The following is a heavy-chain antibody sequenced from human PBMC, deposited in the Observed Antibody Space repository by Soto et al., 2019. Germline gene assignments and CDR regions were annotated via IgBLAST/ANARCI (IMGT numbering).Heavy chain of an antibody. Sequence: QVQLVESGGGVVQPGRSLRLSCAASGFTFNSFTMHWVRQAPGKGLEWVAVISHDGSHKYTDDSVTGRFTISRDDPKNTLYLQMNSLRVEDTAIYYCATWEERYFQDWGQGTLVTVSS. CDR1: GFTFNSFT. V-gene: IGHV3-30*04. CDR3: ATWEERYFQD. CDR2: ISHDGSHK. D-gene: IGHD1-26*01. J-gene: IGHJ1*01.